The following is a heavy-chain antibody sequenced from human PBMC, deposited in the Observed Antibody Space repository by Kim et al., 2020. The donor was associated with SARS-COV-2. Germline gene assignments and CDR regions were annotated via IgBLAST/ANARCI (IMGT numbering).Heavy chain of an antibody. D-gene: IGHD3-10*01. V-gene: IGHV3-23*03. Sequence: GGSLRLSCAASGFTFSSYAMSWVRQAPGKGLEWVSVIYSGGSSTYYADSVKGRFTISRDNSKNTLYLQMNSLRAEDTAVYYCAKTPSLYYYGSGRSHWFDPWGQGTLVTVSS. J-gene: IGHJ5*02. CDR3: AKTPSLYYYGSGRSHWFDP. CDR1: GFTFSSYA. CDR2: IYSGGSST.